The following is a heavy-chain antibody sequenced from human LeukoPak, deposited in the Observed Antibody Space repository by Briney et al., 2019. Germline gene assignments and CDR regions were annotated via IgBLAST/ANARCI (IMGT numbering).Heavy chain of an antibody. V-gene: IGHV3-21*01. CDR1: GFTFSSYS. CDR3: ARYCSSTSCGP. J-gene: IGHJ5*02. D-gene: IGHD2-2*01. Sequence: GGSLRLSCAASGFTFSSYSMNWVRQAPGKGLEWVSSISSSSSYIYYADSVKGRFTISRNNAKNSLYLQMNSLRAEDTAVYYCARYCSSTSCGPWGQGTLVTVSS. CDR2: ISSSSSYI.